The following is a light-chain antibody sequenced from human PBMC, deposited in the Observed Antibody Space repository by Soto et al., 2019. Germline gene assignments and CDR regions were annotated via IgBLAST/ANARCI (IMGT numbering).Light chain of an antibody. V-gene: IGKV3-11*01. J-gene: IGKJ1*01. CDR3: HQRQSWPRT. CDR1: QYINTR. Sequence: EIVLTQSQATLSSFAVESGPLXLTASQYINTRLAWYQHRPGQAPRLLIYQTSIRAAGIPARFSASGSGTDFTLTISDVQPEDFALYYCHQRQSWPRTFGQETKVDIK. CDR2: QTS.